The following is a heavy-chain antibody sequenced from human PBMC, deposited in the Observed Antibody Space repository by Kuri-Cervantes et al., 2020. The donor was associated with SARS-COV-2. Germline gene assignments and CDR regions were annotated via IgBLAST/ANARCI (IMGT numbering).Heavy chain of an antibody. J-gene: IGHJ2*01. V-gene: IGHV3-11*03. CDR3: ASRGNSRNWYFDL. D-gene: IGHD2/OR15-2a*01. Sequence: GGSLRLSCAASGFIVSSSYMSWVRQAPGKGLEWVSYISSSSSYTNYADSVKGRFTIPRDNAKNSLYLQMNSLRAEDTDVYYCASRGNSRNWYFDLWGRGTLVTVSS. CDR1: GFIVSSSY. CDR2: ISSSSSYT.